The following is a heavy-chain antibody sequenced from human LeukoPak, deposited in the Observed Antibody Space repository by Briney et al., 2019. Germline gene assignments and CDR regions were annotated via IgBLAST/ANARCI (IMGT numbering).Heavy chain of an antibody. Sequence: SETLSLTCTVSGGSISSYYWSWIRQPPGKGLEWIGYIYYSGSTNYNPSLKSRVTISVDTSKNQFSLKLSSVTAADTAVYYCARVSPDYDFWSGYYKNWFDPWGQGTLVTVSS. CDR3: ARVSPDYDFWSGYYKNWFDP. CDR2: IYYSGST. J-gene: IGHJ5*02. CDR1: GGSISSYY. D-gene: IGHD3-3*01. V-gene: IGHV4-59*01.